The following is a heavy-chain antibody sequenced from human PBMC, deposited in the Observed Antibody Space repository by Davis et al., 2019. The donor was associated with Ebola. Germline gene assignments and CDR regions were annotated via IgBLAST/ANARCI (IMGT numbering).Heavy chain of an antibody. CDR3: ARDPGEYSSFLSYYYGMDV. D-gene: IGHD6-6*01. V-gene: IGHV3-11*06. CDR2: ISSSSSYI. J-gene: IGHJ6*02. Sequence: GESLKISCAASGFTFSDYYMSWIRQAPGKGLEWVSYISSSSSYIYYADSVKGRFTISRDNAKNSLYLQMNSLRAEDTAVYYCARDPGEYSSFLSYYYGMDVWGQGTTVTVSS. CDR1: GFTFSDYY.